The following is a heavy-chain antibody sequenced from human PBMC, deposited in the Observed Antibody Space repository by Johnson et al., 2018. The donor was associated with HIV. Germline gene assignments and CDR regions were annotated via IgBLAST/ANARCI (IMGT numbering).Heavy chain of an antibody. D-gene: IGHD2-8*01. V-gene: IGHV3-30*14. CDR3: ARDSNRYAFDI. CDR1: GFRFSNYA. J-gene: IGHJ3*02. Sequence: QVQLVESGGGVVQPGRSLRLSCAASGFRFSNYALHWVRQTPGKGLEWVAVISHDGRNQKYADSVKGRFTISRYTSKKTLFLQMNSLRPVSTALYYCARDSNRYAFDIWGQGTMVTVSS. CDR2: ISHDGRNQ.